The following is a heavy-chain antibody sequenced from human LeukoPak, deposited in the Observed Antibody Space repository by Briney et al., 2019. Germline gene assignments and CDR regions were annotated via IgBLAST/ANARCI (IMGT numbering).Heavy chain of an antibody. Sequence: GGSLRLSCAASGFTVSSNYMSWVRQAPGKGLEWVSVIYSGGSTYYADSVKGRFTISRDNSKNTLYLQMNSLRAEDTAVYYCAKWPPTPSSGYYPDYWGQGTLVTVSP. CDR2: IYSGGST. V-gene: IGHV3-53*01. CDR1: GFTVSSNY. CDR3: AKWPPTPSSGYYPDY. J-gene: IGHJ4*02. D-gene: IGHD3-22*01.